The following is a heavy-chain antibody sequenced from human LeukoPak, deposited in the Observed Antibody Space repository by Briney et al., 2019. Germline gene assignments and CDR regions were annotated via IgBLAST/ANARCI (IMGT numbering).Heavy chain of an antibody. J-gene: IGHJ4*02. CDR3: AREGCSSISCYSNFDY. V-gene: IGHV1-2*02. CDR1: GYTFTGYY. CDR2: INPNSGGT. D-gene: IGHD2-2*01. Sequence: ASVKVSCKASGYTFTGYYMHWVRQAPGQGLEWMGWINPNSGGTNYAQKFQGRVTMTRDTSISTAYMELSRLRSDDTAVYYCAREGCSSISCYSNFDYWGQGTLVTVSS.